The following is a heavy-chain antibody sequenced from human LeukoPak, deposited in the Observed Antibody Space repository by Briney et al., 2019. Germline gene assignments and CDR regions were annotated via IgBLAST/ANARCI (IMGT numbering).Heavy chain of an antibody. V-gene: IGHV1-69*05. CDR2: IIPIFGTA. CDR1: GYTFTNYG. CDR3: ARLDDYVWGSYRYPDAFDI. Sequence: SVKVSCKASGYTFTNYGISWVRQAPGQGLEWMGRIIPIFGTANYAQKFQGRVTITTDESTSTAYMELSSLRSEDTAVYYCARLDDYVWGSYRYPDAFDIWGQGTMVTVSS. D-gene: IGHD3-16*02. J-gene: IGHJ3*02.